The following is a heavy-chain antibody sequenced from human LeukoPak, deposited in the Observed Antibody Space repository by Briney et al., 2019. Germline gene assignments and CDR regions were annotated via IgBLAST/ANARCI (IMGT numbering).Heavy chain of an antibody. Sequence: GGSLRLSCAASGFTFSSYSMNWVRQAPGKGLEWVSSISSSGSTIYYADSVKGRFTISRDNAKNSLYLQMNSLRAEDTAVYYCARGDLHSYYYYMDVWGKGTTVTISS. CDR3: ARGDLHSYYYYMDV. J-gene: IGHJ6*03. CDR2: ISSSGSTI. V-gene: IGHV3-48*04. CDR1: GFTFSSYS. D-gene: IGHD3-3*02.